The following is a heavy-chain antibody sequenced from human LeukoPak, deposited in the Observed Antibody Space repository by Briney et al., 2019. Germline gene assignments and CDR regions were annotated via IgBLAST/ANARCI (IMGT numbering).Heavy chain of an antibody. CDR2: INPNTSAT. CDR1: GYTFTSYY. J-gene: IGHJ4*02. D-gene: IGHD2-8*02. CDR3: ARDGVPPSGFDS. Sequence: ASVKVSCKASGYTFTSYYMQWVRQAPGQGLEWMGWINPNTSATSYAQKFQARVTMTRDTSMKTVYMELSRLTSDDTAIYYCARDGVPPSGFDSWAQGTLVTVSS. V-gene: IGHV1-2*02.